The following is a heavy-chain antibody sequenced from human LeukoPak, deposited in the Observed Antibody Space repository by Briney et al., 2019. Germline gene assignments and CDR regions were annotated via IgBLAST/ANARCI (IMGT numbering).Heavy chain of an antibody. CDR3: ARGYCSSTSCYGPEDY. D-gene: IGHD2-2*01. Sequence: PGGSLRLSCAASGFTFDDYGMSWVRQAPGKGLEWVSGINWNGGSTGYADSVKGRFTISRDNAKNSLYLQMNSLRAEDTALYYCARGYCSSTSCYGPEDYWGQGTLVTVSS. V-gene: IGHV3-20*04. J-gene: IGHJ4*02. CDR2: INWNGGST. CDR1: GFTFDDYG.